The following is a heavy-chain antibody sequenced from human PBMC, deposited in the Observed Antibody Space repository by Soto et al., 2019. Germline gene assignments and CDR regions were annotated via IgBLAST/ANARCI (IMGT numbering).Heavy chain of an antibody. Sequence: GASVKVSCKASGYTFTGYYMHWVRQAPGQGLEWMGWINPNSGGTNYAQKFQGWVTMTRDTSISTAYMELSRLRSDDTAVYYCARAQVKGYCSSTSCPDAFDIWG. CDR3: ARAQVKGYCSSTSCPDAFDI. V-gene: IGHV1-2*04. D-gene: IGHD2-2*01. CDR1: GYTFTGYY. J-gene: IGHJ3*02. CDR2: INPNSGGT.